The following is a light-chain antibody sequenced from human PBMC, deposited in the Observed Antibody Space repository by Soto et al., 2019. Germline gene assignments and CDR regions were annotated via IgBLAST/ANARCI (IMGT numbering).Light chain of an antibody. CDR2: GAS. CDR3: QQYGSSGT. V-gene: IGKV3-20*01. CDR1: QSVSSRS. Sequence: EIVLTQSPGTLSLSPGERATLSCRASQSVSSRSLAWYQQKPGQAPRLLISGASNRATGIPDRFSGSGSGTDFTLTISRLEPEDFAVYYCQQYGSSGTFGQGTKVDI. J-gene: IGKJ1*01.